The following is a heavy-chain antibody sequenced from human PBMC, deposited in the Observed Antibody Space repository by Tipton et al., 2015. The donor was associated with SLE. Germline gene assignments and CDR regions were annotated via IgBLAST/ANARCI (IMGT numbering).Heavy chain of an antibody. CDR3: ARSQSSGWPNYYYYGMDV. CDR1: GFTFSSYA. J-gene: IGHJ6*02. CDR2: ISYDGSNK. D-gene: IGHD6-19*01. V-gene: IGHV3-30*04. Sequence: SLRLSCAASGFTFSSYAMHWVRQAPGKGLEWVAVISYDGSNKYYADSVKGRFTISRDNSKNTLYLQMNSLRAEDTAVYYCARSQSSGWPNYYYYGMDVWGQGTTVTVSS.